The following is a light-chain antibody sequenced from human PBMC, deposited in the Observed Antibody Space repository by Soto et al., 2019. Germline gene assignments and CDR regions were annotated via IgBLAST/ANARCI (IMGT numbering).Light chain of an antibody. CDR2: NAS. Sequence: EIVLTQSPGTLSLSPGERATLFCRASQSVSSNFLAWYQQKPGQAPRLLIYNASRRAAGIPDRFSGSGSGTDFILTISRLEPEDFAVYYCQQYSTSSPRYTFGQGTKLEIK. CDR3: QQYSTSSPRYT. CDR1: QSVSSNF. J-gene: IGKJ2*01. V-gene: IGKV3-20*01.